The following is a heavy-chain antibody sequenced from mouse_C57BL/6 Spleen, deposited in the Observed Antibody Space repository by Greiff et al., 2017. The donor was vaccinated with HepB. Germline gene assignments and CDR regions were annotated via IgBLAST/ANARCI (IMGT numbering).Heavy chain of an antibody. CDR3: ARSGQLRQFDY. CDR2: IYPGGGYT. CDR1: GYTFTNYW. Sequence: VQLVESGAELVRPGTSVKMSCKASGYTFTNYWIGWAKQRPGHGLEWIGDIYPGGGYTNYNEKFKGKATLTADKSSSTAYMQFSSLTSEDSAIYYCARSGQLRQFDYWGQGTTLTVSS. V-gene: IGHV1-63*01. J-gene: IGHJ2*01. D-gene: IGHD3-2*02.